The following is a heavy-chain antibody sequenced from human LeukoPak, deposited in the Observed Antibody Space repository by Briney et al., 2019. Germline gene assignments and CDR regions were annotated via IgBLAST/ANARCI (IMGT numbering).Heavy chain of an antibody. J-gene: IGHJ4*02. Sequence: GGSLRLSCAASGFVFSTYAIHWVRHVPGKGLEYVSGINGNGDYTDYANSVKGRFTISRDNFKNTVYLQMCSLRAEEMAVYYCARDLFSGAEMATLDYWGQGTPVSVSS. CDR1: GFVFSTYA. V-gene: IGHV3-64*01. CDR3: ARDLFSGAEMATLDY. D-gene: IGHD5-24*01. CDR2: INGNGDYT.